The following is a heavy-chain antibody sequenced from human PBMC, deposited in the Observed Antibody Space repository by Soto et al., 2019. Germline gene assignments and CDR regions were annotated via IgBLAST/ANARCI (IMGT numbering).Heavy chain of an antibody. D-gene: IGHD2-21*02. CDR3: ARQRTSVVTQAYFDS. V-gene: IGHV4-39*01. J-gene: IGHJ4*02. CDR1: AGSINNRSYY. Sequence: SEKLSLTCAVSAGSINNRSYYWGWIRQPPGKGLEWIGSVYYSGSTYNNPSLKSRVSMSVDTSKNQFSLKLRSVTAADTALYYRARQRTSVVTQAYFDSWGQGSLVTVS. CDR2: VYYSGST.